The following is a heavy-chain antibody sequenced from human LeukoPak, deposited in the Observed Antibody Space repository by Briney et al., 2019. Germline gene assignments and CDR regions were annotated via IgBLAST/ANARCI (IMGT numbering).Heavy chain of an antibody. CDR2: IKSDGSEI. CDR1: GMTFSSHW. J-gene: IGHJ6*03. V-gene: IGHV3-7*03. Sequence: GGSLRLSCAASGMTFSSHWMTWVRQTPGKGLEWLATIKSDGSEIYYLDSVKGRFTISRDNAKNSLYLQMNSLRSDDTAVYYCARASEKNWVTSPYYYYMDVWGKGTTVTISS. CDR3: ARASEKNWVTSPYYYYMDV. D-gene: IGHD2-21*02.